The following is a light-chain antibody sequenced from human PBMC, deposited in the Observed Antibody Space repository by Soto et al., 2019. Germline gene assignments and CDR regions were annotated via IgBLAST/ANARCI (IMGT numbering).Light chain of an antibody. V-gene: IGKV3-20*01. CDR3: QEYSASPLT. Sequence: EIVLTQYPGTLSLSPGERATVSCRASQTVSRRFLAWYQQKPGQAPRILIYGALSRATGIPERFSGRGSGTDFTLAISRLEREGVALYYCQEYSASPLTVGGGT. CDR1: QTVSRRF. J-gene: IGKJ4*01. CDR2: GAL.